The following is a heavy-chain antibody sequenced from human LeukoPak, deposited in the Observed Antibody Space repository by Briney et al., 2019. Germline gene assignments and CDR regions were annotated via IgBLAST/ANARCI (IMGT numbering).Heavy chain of an antibody. CDR3: ARYYVWGSYLDY. Sequence: SETLSLTCAVYGGSFSGYYWSWIRQPPGKGLEWIGEINHSGSTNYNPSLKSRVTIPVDTSKNQFSLKLSSVTAADTAVYYCARYYVWGSYLDYWGQGTLVTVSS. CDR1: GGSFSGYY. CDR2: INHSGST. D-gene: IGHD3-16*02. J-gene: IGHJ4*02. V-gene: IGHV4-34*01.